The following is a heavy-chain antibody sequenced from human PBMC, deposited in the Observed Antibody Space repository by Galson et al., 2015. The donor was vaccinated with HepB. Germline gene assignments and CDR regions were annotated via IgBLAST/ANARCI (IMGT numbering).Heavy chain of an antibody. Sequence: SLRLSCAASGFTFSSYGMHWVRQAPGKGLEWVAVIWYDGSNKYYADSVKGQFTISRDNSKNTLYLQMNSLRAEDTAVYYCARDPAAYTTYYYYGMDVWGQGTTATVSS. CDR2: IWYDGSNK. D-gene: IGHD6-13*01. CDR3: ARDPAAYTTYYYYGMDV. V-gene: IGHV3-33*08. J-gene: IGHJ6*02. CDR1: GFTFSSYG.